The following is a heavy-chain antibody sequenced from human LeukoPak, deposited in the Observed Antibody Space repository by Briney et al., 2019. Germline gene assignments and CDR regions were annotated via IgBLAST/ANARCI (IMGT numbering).Heavy chain of an antibody. CDR3: ARGADNSGSFVILDY. CDR2: ISIYI. J-gene: IGHJ4*02. D-gene: IGHD3-10*01. V-gene: IGHV3-21*01. CDR1: GFTFNRYS. Sequence: GGSLRLSCAASGFTFNRYSMSWVRQAPGKGLEWLSSISIYIYWADSVKGRFTISRDNAKNSLYLQMNSLRAEDTAVYYCARGADNSGSFVILDYWGQGTLVTVSS.